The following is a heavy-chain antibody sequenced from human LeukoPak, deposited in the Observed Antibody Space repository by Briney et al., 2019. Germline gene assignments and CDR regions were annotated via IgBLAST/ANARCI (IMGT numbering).Heavy chain of an antibody. CDR1: GGSISSYY. CDR2: IYYSGST. V-gene: IGHV4-59*12. J-gene: IGHJ4*02. CDR3: ARSGRGYSYGDRYGSSWYYNY. Sequence: SETLSLTCTVSGGSISSYYWSWIRQPPGKGLERLGYIYYSGSTNYNPSLKSRVTISVDTSKNQFSLKLSSVTAADTAVYYCARSGRGYSYGDRYGSSWYYNYWGQGTLVTVSS. D-gene: IGHD5-18*01.